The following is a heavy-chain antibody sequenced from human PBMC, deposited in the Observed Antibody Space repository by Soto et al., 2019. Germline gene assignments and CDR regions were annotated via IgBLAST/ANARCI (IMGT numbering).Heavy chain of an antibody. Sequence: EVQLVESGGDLVQPGGSLRLSCAASGFTFNSYWMHWVRQAPGKGLVWVSLITTDGGSTSYADSVKGRFTISRDNAKNTLYLQMNSLRAEDTAVYYCASGSGWYSPDYWGQGPLVTVSS. V-gene: IGHV3-74*01. CDR1: GFTFNSYW. CDR3: ASGSGWYSPDY. CDR2: ITTDGGST. J-gene: IGHJ4*02. D-gene: IGHD6-19*01.